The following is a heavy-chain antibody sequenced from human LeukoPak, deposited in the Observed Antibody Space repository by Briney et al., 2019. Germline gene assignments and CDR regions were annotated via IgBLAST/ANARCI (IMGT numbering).Heavy chain of an antibody. CDR3: ARATYHDFWGGYRKGFDY. CDR2: IYYSGTT. Sequence: PSETLSLTCTVSGGSISSSSYYWGWIRQPPGKGLEWIGSIYYSGTTHYNPSLKSRITISVDTSNNRFSLRMSSVTAADTAVYFCARATYHDFWGGYRKGFDYWGQGTLVTVSS. D-gene: IGHD3-3*01. V-gene: IGHV4-39*02. J-gene: IGHJ4*02. CDR1: GGSISSSSYY.